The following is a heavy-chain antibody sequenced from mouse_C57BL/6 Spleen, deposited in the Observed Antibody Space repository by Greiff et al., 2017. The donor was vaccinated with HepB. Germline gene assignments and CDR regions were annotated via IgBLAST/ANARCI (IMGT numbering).Heavy chain of an antibody. Sequence: EVKLMESGEGLVKPGGSLKLSCAASGFTFSSYAMSWVRQTPEKRLEWVAYISSGGDYIYYADTVKGRFTISSDNARNTLYLQMSSLKSEDTAMYYCTRGGGYDGYFDYWGQGTTLTVSS. D-gene: IGHD2-14*01. V-gene: IGHV5-9-1*02. CDR2: ISSGGDYI. CDR1: GFTFSSYA. J-gene: IGHJ2*01. CDR3: TRGGGYDGYFDY.